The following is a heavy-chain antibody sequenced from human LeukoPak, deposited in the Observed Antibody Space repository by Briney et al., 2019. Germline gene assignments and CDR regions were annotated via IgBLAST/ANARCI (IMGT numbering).Heavy chain of an antibody. CDR1: GYTLTELS. Sequence: SSVKVSCKVSGYTLTELSMHWVRQAPGKGLEWMGGFDPEDGETIYAQKFQGRVTMTEDTSTDTAYMELSSLRSDDTAVYYCATDINRDYYDSSGYSNAFDIWGQGTMVTVSS. CDR3: ATDINRDYYDSSGYSNAFDI. J-gene: IGHJ3*02. D-gene: IGHD3-22*01. CDR2: FDPEDGET. V-gene: IGHV1-24*01.